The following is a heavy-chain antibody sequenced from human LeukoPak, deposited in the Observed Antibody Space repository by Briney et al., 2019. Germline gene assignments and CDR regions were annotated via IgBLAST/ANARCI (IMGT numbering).Heavy chain of an antibody. J-gene: IGHJ3*02. Sequence: ASVKVSCTASGYTFTSYGISWVRQAPGQGLEWMGWISAYNGNTNYAQKIQGRVTMTTDTSTSTAYMELRSLRSDDTAVYYCARAPRAAAMFGNAFDIWGQGTMVTVSS. CDR1: GYTFTSYG. V-gene: IGHV1-18*01. CDR3: ARAPRAAAMFGNAFDI. CDR2: ISAYNGNT. D-gene: IGHD2-2*01.